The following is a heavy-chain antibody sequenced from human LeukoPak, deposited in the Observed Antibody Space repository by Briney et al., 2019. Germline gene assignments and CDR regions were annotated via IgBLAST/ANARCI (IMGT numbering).Heavy chain of an antibody. D-gene: IGHD3-10*01. CDR2: IYTNGNT. Sequence: PSETLSLTCTVPGGSISSGSYYWSWIRQPAGKGLEWIGHIYTNGNTNFNPSLKSRVTISVDTSKNQFSLNLNSVTAADTAVYYCARSGTYYNNWFDPWGQGTLVIVSS. V-gene: IGHV4-61*09. CDR1: GGSISSGSYY. CDR3: ARSGTYYNNWFDP. J-gene: IGHJ5*02.